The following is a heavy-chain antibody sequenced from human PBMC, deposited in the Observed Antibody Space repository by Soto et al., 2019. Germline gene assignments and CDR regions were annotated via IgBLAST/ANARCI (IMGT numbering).Heavy chain of an antibody. J-gene: IGHJ4*02. CDR1: GYTFNKYS. V-gene: IGHV1-18*01. CDR3: ARGHGDFIGDFDY. CDR2: ISAYNGYT. D-gene: IGHD4-17*01. Sequence: QGRLVQSEAEVKKPGASVRVSCKASGYTFNKYSISWLRQAPGQGLEWMGWISAYNGYTDSAQKLLGRLTMATDTSTSTAYMELRSLRSDDTAVYFCARGHGDFIGDFDYWGQGTLVTVSS.